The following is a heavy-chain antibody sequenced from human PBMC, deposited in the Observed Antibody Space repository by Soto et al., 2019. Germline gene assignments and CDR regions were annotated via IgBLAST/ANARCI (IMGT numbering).Heavy chain of an antibody. CDR3: AREGAYSSPTNWFDP. CDR2: IYYRGNT. J-gene: IGHJ5*02. V-gene: IGHV4-39*02. Sequence: PSETLSLTCTVSGGSISSNFHYWGWTRQPPGKGLEWIGSIYYRGNTYYNPSLKSRVTISVDTSKNQFSLKLSSVTAADTAVYYCAREGAYSSPTNWFDPWGQGTLVTVSS. CDR1: GGSISSNFHY. D-gene: IGHD6-13*01.